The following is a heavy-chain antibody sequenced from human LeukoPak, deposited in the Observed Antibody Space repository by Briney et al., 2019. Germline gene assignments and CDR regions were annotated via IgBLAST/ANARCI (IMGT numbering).Heavy chain of an antibody. V-gene: IGHV1-46*01. CDR3: ARSDYGGNLDY. J-gene: IGHJ4*02. CDR2: IKPRDGNT. Sequence: DSVKVSCKASGYTFTNYYMHWVRQAPGQGLEWMGIIKPRDGNTSYAQKFQGRVTMTRDTSTSTVYMELSSLRSEDTALCYCARSDYGGNLDYWGQGALVTVSS. D-gene: IGHD4-23*01. CDR1: GYTFTNYY.